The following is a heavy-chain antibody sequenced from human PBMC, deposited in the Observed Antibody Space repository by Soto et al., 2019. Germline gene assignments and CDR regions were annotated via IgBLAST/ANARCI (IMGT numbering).Heavy chain of an antibody. D-gene: IGHD6-19*01. CDR2: IWSDGNKE. V-gene: IGHV3-33*01. CDR3: ARDRNGGWFNMDV. Sequence: QVQLVESGGGVVQPGRSLRLSCVGSGFPFWHYGMHWVRQAPGKGLEWVAVIWSDGNKESYADSVKGRFAISRDNSKDTLYLEMNSLRVEDTAVYVGARDRNGGWFNMDVWGQGTTVSVSS. J-gene: IGHJ6*02. CDR1: GFPFWHYG.